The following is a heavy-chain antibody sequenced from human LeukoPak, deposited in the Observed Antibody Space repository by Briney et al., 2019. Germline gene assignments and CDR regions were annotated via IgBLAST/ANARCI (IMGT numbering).Heavy chain of an antibody. CDR1: GGSFSGYY. CDR3: ARAKKIFGVVLGKTNWFDP. J-gene: IGHJ5*02. Sequence: KASETLSLTCAVYGGSFSGYYWSWIRQPPGKGLEWIGEINHSGSTNYNPSPKSRVTISVDTSKNQFSLKLSSVTAADTAVYYCARAKKIFGVVLGKTNWFDPWGQGTLVTVSS. V-gene: IGHV4-34*01. CDR2: INHSGST. D-gene: IGHD3-3*01.